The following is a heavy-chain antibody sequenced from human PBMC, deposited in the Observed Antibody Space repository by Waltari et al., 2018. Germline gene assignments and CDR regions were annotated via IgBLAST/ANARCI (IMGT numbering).Heavy chain of an antibody. Sequence: QVQLQESGPGLVKPSETLSLTCTVPGGSISSYYWSWIRQPPGQGLEWIGYIYYSGSTNYHPSLKSRVIISVDTAKNQFSLNLSSVTAADTAVYYCASAVGGERDYWGQGTLVTVSS. J-gene: IGHJ4*02. V-gene: IGHV4-59*08. D-gene: IGHD2-21*01. CDR1: GGSISSYY. CDR3: ASAVGGERDY. CDR2: IYYSGST.